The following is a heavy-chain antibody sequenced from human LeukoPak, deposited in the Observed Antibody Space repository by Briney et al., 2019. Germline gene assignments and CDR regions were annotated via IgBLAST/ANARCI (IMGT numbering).Heavy chain of an antibody. CDR3: ANHFYNLAA. J-gene: IGHJ5*02. CDR1: GFTLRSYG. V-gene: IGHV3-30*18. CDR2: ISYDGSNT. Sequence: GGSLRLSCAASGFTLRSYGMHCVRQAPGKGLEWVAVISYDGSNTYYADSVKDRFTISRDNSKNTLYLQMNSLRAEDTAVYYCANHFYNLAAWGQGTLVTVSS. D-gene: IGHD2/OR15-2a*01.